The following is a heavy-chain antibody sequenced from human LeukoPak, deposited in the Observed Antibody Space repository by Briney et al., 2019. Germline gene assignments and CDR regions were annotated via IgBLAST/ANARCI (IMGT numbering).Heavy chain of an antibody. Sequence: GGSLRLSCAASGFTSDDYGMSWVRQAPGKGLEWVSGINWNGGSTGYADSVQGRFTISRDNAKNSLYLQMNSLRAEDTALYYCARDLGDGSSWYTGPGWFDPWGQGTLVTVSS. CDR2: INWNGGST. J-gene: IGHJ5*02. CDR3: ARDLGDGSSWYTGPGWFDP. CDR1: GFTSDDYG. D-gene: IGHD6-13*01. V-gene: IGHV3-20*04.